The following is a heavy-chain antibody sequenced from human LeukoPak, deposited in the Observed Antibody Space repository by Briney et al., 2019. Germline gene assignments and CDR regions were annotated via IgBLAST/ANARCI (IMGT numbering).Heavy chain of an antibody. D-gene: IGHD1-26*01. CDR2: IYHSGST. CDR1: GGSISSGGYC. J-gene: IGHJ4*02. V-gene: IGHV4-30-2*01. CDR3: ASPGTSSY. Sequence: SQTLSLTCTVSGGSISSGGYCWSWIRQPPGKGLEWIGYIYHSGSTYYNPSLKSRVTISVDRSKNQFSLKLSSVAAADTAVYYCASPGTSSYWGQGTLVTVSS.